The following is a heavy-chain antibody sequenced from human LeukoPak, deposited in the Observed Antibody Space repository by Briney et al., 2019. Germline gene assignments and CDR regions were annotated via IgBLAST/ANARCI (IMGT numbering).Heavy chain of an antibody. CDR1: GYTFTSYD. Sequence: ASVKVSCKASGYTFTSYDINWVRQATGQGLEWMGWMNPNSGNTGYALKFQGRVTMTRNTSISTAYMELSSLRSEDTAVYYCARGGGQWLPLDYWGQGTLVTVSS. J-gene: IGHJ4*02. CDR2: MNPNSGNT. V-gene: IGHV1-8*01. CDR3: ARGGGQWLPLDY. D-gene: IGHD6-19*01.